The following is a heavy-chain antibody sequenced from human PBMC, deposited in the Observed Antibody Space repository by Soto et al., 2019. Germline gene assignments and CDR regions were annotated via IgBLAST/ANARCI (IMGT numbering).Heavy chain of an antibody. CDR3: ARVSPY. Sequence: EVQLVESGGGLVQPGGSLRLSCVASGFTFSNYNMNWVRQAPGKGLEWVSYISSSAYTIYYADSVKGRFTISRDNAKNSLYLQMNNLREEDTAVYYCARVSPYWGQGTLVTVSP. CDR1: GFTFSNYN. J-gene: IGHJ4*02. V-gene: IGHV3-48*02. CDR2: ISSSAYTI.